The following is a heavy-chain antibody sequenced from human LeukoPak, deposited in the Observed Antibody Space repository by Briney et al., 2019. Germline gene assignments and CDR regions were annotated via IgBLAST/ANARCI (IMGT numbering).Heavy chain of an antibody. CDR1: GFTFSNYG. CDR2: ISYDGSNE. J-gene: IGHJ4*02. CDR3: AKDQNYESSGYYGGFDC. V-gene: IGHV3-30*18. D-gene: IGHD3-22*01. Sequence: GGSLRLSCAASGFTFSNYGMHWVRQAPGKGLECVAVISYDGSNEYYADSVKGRFTISRDNSENTLNLQMNSLRAEDTALYYCAKDQNYESSGYYGGFDCWGQGTLVTVSS.